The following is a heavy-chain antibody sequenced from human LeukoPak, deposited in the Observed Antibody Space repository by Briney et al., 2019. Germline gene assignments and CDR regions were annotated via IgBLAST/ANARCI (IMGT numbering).Heavy chain of an antibody. Sequence: GGSLRLSCAASGFTFSSYGMHWVRQAPGKGLEWVAVISYDGSNKYYADSVKGRFTISRDNSKNTLYPQMNSLRAEDTAVYYCAREYYDILTGYYPLDYWGQGTLVTVSS. CDR1: GFTFSSYG. D-gene: IGHD3-9*01. CDR3: AREYYDILTGYYPLDY. CDR2: ISYDGSNK. J-gene: IGHJ4*02. V-gene: IGHV3-30*03.